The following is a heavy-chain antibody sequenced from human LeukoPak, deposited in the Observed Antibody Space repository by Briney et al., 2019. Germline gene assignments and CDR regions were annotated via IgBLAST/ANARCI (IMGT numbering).Heavy chain of an antibody. Sequence: GGSLRLSCVTSGFTFTNHWMSWVRQAPGKGLEWVAFIRYDGSNKYYADSVKGRFTISRDNSKNTLYLQMNSLRAEDTAVYYCAKDTGGYSYGYGDYWGQGTLVTVSS. V-gene: IGHV3-30*02. CDR1: GFTFTNHW. J-gene: IGHJ4*02. CDR2: IRYDGSNK. D-gene: IGHD5-18*01. CDR3: AKDTGGYSYGYGDY.